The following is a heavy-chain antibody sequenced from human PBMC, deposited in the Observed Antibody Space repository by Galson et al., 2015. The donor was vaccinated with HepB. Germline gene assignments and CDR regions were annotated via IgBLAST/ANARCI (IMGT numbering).Heavy chain of an antibody. CDR2: IKQDGSEK. J-gene: IGHJ4*02. D-gene: IGHD4-17*01. CDR1: GFTFSSCW. V-gene: IGHV3-7*03. Sequence: SLRLPCAASGFTFSSCWMSWFRPAPGKGLEWVANIKQDGSEKYYVDSVKGRFTISRDNAKNSLYLQMNSLRADDTAVYYCARDWGVYGDYNRFSPYWGQGTLVTVSS. CDR3: ARDWGVYGDYNRFSPY.